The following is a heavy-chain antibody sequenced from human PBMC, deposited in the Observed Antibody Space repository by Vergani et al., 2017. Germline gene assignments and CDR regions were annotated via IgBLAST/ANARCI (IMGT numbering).Heavy chain of an antibody. J-gene: IGHJ4*02. CDR3: ARTDYQEDY. CDR1: GFTFSSYA. Sequence: EVQLLESGGGLVQPGGSLRLSCAASGFTFSSYAMSWVRQAPGKGLEWVSVIYSGGSTYYADSVKGRFTISRDNSKNTLYLQMNSLRAEDTAVYYCARTDYQEDYWGQGTLVTVSS. V-gene: IGHV3-66*02. CDR2: IYSGGST. D-gene: IGHD4-11*01.